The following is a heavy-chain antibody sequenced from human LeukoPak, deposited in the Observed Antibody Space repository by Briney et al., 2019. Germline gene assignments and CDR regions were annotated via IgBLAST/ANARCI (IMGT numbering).Heavy chain of an antibody. CDR1: GFTFSSYA. D-gene: IGHD2-15*01. Sequence: GGSLRLSCAASGFTFSSYAMSWVRQAPGKGLEWVSAISGSGGSTYYADSVKGWFTISRDNSKNTLYLQMNSLRAEDTAVYYCAKDLRDIVVVVAAIDAFDIWGQGTMVTVSS. CDR2: ISGSGGST. CDR3: AKDLRDIVVVVAAIDAFDI. J-gene: IGHJ3*02. V-gene: IGHV3-23*01.